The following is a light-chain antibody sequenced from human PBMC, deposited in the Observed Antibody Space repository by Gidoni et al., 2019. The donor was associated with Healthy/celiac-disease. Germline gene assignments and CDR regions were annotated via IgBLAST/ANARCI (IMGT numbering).Light chain of an antibody. V-gene: IGKV1-9*01. CDR2: AAS. J-gene: IGKJ3*01. CDR1: QGISSY. Sequence: DIQLTQSPSFLSASVGDRVTITCRASQGISSYLAWYQQKPGKAPKLLIYAASTLQSGVPSRFSGSGSGTEFTLTISSLQPEDFATYYCQNLPGTFGPGTKVDIK. CDR3: QNLPGT.